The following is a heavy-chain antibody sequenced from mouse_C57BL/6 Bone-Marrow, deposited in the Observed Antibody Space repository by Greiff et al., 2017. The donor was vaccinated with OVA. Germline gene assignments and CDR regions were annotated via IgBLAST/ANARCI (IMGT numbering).Heavy chain of an antibody. CDR2: IYPRSGNT. D-gene: IGHD4-1*01. CDR3: AKTGTYFDY. J-gene: IGHJ2*01. Sequence: QVQLQQSGAELARPGASVKPSCKASGYTFTSYGISWVKQRTGQGLGWIGEIYPRSGNTYYNEKFKGKATLTADKSSSTAYMELRSLTSEDSAVYFCAKTGTYFDYWGQGTTLTVSS. CDR1: GYTFTSYG. V-gene: IGHV1-81*01.